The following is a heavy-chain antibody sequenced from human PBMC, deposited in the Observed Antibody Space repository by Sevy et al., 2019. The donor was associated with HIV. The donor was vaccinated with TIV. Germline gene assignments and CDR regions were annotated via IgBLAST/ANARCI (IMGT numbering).Heavy chain of an antibody. CDR1: GYTFTSYD. CDR2: MNPNSGNT. D-gene: IGHD2-15*01. CDR3: ARGWGYCSGGSCHAVN. Sequence: ASVKVSCKASGYTFTSYDINWVRQATGQGLEWMGWMNPNSGNTGYAQKFQGRVTMTRNTSISTAYMELSSLRSEDTAVCYCARGWGYCSGGSCHAVNWGQGTLVTVSS. V-gene: IGHV1-8*01. J-gene: IGHJ4*02.